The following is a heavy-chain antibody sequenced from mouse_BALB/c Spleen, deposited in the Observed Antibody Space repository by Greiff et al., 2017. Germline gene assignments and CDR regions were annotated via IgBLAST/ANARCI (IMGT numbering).Heavy chain of an antibody. D-gene: IGHD2-4*01. CDR3: ARSTMITTTVFDY. V-gene: IGHV3-2*02. CDR2: ISYSGST. CDR1: GYSITSDYA. J-gene: IGHJ2*01. Sequence: EVKLVESGPGLVKPSQSLSLTCTVTGYSITSDYAWNWIRQFPGNKLEWMGYISYSGSTSYNPSLKSRISITRDTSKNQFFLQLNSVTTEDTATYYCARSTMITTTVFDYWGQGTTLTVSS.